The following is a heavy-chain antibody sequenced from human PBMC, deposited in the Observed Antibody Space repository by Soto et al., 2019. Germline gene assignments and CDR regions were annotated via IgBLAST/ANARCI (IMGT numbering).Heavy chain of an antibody. V-gene: IGHV3-53*01. CDR3: ATLGIAVADDAFDI. Sequence: SLRLSCAASGFTVSSNYMSWVRQAPGKGLEWVSVIYSGGSTYYADSVKGRFTISRDNSKNTLYLQMNSLRAEDTAVYYCATLGIAVADDAFDIWGQGTMVTVSS. CDR1: GFTVSSNY. CDR2: IYSGGST. D-gene: IGHD6-19*01. J-gene: IGHJ3*02.